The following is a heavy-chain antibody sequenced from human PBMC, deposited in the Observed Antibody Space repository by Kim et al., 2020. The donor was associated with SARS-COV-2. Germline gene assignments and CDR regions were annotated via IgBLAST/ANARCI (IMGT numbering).Heavy chain of an antibody. CDR1: GFTFSDYY. Sequence: GGSLRLSCAASGFTFSDYYMSWIRQAPGKGLEWVSYISSSGSTIYYADSVKGRFTISRDNAKNSLYLQMNSLRAEDTAVYYCARDEGEDTATQKGGGKYYYYYGMDVWGQGTTVTVSS. CDR2: ISSSGSTI. CDR3: ARDEGEDTATQKGGGKYYYYYGMDV. D-gene: IGHD5-18*01. V-gene: IGHV3-11*01. J-gene: IGHJ6*02.